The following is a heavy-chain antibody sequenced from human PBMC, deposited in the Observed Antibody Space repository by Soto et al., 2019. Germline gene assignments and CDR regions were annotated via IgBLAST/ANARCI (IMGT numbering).Heavy chain of an antibody. CDR1: GFTFTNYA. J-gene: IGHJ6*02. D-gene: IGHD4-17*01. Sequence: PGGSLRLSCAASGFTFTNYAMSWVRQAPGKGLEWISAISGNGGTTYFADSMEGRFSVSRDNSKDTLYLQMNSLRAEDTAVYYCAREHTVTYYYYYYYGMDVWGQGTTVT. CDR2: ISGNGGTT. V-gene: IGHV3-23*01. CDR3: AREHTVTYYYYYYYGMDV.